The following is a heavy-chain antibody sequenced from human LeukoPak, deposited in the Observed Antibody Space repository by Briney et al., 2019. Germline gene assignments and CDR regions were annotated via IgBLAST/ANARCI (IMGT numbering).Heavy chain of an antibody. V-gene: IGHV3-7*01. Sequence: PGGSLRLSCAASGFTFSSYWVSWVRQAPGKGLEWVANIKQDGSEKYYVDSVKGRFTISRDNAKNSLYLQMNSLRAEDTAVYYCAREVVGDPDWFDPWGQGTLVTVSS. D-gene: IGHD2-15*01. CDR1: GFTFSSYW. CDR2: IKQDGSEK. J-gene: IGHJ5*02. CDR3: AREVVGDPDWFDP.